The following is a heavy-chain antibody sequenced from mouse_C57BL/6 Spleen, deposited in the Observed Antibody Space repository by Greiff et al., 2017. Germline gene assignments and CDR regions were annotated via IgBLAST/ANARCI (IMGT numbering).Heavy chain of an antibody. CDR1: GFSLTSYG. CDR2: IWSDGST. V-gene: IGHV2-6*03. J-gene: IGHJ4*01. Sequence: QVQLQQSGPGLVAPSQSLSITCTVSGFSLTSYGVHWVRQPPGKGLEWLVVIWSDGSTTYNSALKSRLSISKDNSKSQVFLKMNSLQTDDTAMYYCARGGSSIYAMDYWGQGTSVTVSS. D-gene: IGHD1-1*01. CDR3: ARGGSSIYAMDY.